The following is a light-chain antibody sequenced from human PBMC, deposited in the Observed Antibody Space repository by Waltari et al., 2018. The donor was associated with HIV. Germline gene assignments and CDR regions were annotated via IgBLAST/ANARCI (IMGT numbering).Light chain of an antibody. CDR1: QSVRSAS. Sequence: EIVLTQSPGTLSSSPGERATLSCRASQSVRSASLAWYQQKPGQAPRLLISGASSRAPGIPDRFSGSGAVTDFILTISRLEPEDCAVYYCQQYAASPLTFGGGTKVEIK. V-gene: IGKV3-20*01. CDR3: QQYAASPLT. J-gene: IGKJ4*01. CDR2: GAS.